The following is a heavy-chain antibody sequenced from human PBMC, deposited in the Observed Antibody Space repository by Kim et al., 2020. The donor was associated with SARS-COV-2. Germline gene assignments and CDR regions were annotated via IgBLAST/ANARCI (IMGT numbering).Heavy chain of an antibody. CDR3: ARHAPAADWFDP. D-gene: IGHD6-13*01. J-gene: IGHJ5*02. Sequence: YYNPYLKSRVTISVDTSKNQFSLKLSSVTAADTAVYYCARHAPAADWFDPWGQGTLVTVSS. V-gene: IGHV4-39*01.